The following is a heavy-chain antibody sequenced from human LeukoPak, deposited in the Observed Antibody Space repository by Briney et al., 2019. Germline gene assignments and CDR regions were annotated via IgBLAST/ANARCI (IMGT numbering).Heavy chain of an antibody. J-gene: IGHJ3*02. CDR3: ARDLDAFDI. CDR2: IYYSGST. CDR1: GGPISSYY. Sequence: SETLSLTCTVSGGPISSYYWSWIRQPPGKGLEWIGYIYYSGSTNYNPSLKSRVTISVDTSKNQFSLKLSSVTAADTAVYYCARDLDAFDIWGQGTMVTVSS. V-gene: IGHV4-59*01.